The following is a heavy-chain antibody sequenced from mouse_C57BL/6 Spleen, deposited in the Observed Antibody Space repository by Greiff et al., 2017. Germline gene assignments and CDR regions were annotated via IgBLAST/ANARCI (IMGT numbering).Heavy chain of an antibody. CDR3: ASNYYSSSPWFAY. CDR1: GFTFSDYG. D-gene: IGHD1-1*01. V-gene: IGHV5-17*01. CDR2: ISSGSSTI. Sequence: VESGGGLVKPGGSLKLSCAASGFTFSDYGMHWVRQAPEKGLEWVAYISSGSSTIYYADTVKGRFTISRDNAKNTLFLQMTSLRSEDTAMYYCASNYYSSSPWFAYWGQGTLVTVSA. J-gene: IGHJ3*01.